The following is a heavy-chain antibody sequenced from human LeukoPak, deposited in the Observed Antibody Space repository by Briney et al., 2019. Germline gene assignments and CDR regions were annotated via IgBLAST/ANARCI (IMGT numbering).Heavy chain of an antibody. V-gene: IGHV3-23*01. CDR1: GFTFSSYA. CDR3: ARVPSSGLEYYFDY. CDR2: ISGSGGST. J-gene: IGHJ4*02. D-gene: IGHD3-16*02. Sequence: GGSLRLSCAASGFTFSSYAMSWVRQASGKGLEWVSAISGSGGSTYYADSVKGRFTISRDNSKNTLYLQMNSLRAEDTAVYYCARVPSSGLEYYFDYWGQGTLVTVSS.